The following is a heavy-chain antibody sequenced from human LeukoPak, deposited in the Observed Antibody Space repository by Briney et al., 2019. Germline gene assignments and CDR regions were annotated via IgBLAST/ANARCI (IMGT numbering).Heavy chain of an antibody. CDR1: GFTISDYE. J-gene: IGHJ6*04. D-gene: IGHD3-3*01. Sequence: GGSLRLSCAASGFTISDYEMNWVRQAPGKGLEGVSYISGSASTIYSADSVKGRFTISRDNAKNSLYLQMNSLGAEDTAVYYCARLEWFGDMGFYYYAMDVWGKGTTVTVSS. CDR3: ARLEWFGDMGFYYYAMDV. V-gene: IGHV3-48*03. CDR2: ISGSASTI.